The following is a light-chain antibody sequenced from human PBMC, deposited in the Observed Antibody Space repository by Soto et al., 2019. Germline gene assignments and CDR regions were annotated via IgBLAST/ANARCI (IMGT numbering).Light chain of an antibody. CDR3: QQYNSHSWT. Sequence: DIQLTQSPSTLSASVGDRVTLTCRASQSMGSWLAWYQQRPGKAPTLLIYDVSTLKSGVPSRFSGSGSGTAFTLTIDNLQPEDFATYYCQQYNSHSWTFGQGARVDVK. CDR1: QSMGSW. CDR2: DVS. V-gene: IGKV1-5*01. J-gene: IGKJ1*01.